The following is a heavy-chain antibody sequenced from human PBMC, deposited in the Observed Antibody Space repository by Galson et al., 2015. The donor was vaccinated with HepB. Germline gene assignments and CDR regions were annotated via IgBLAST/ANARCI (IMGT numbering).Heavy chain of an antibody. CDR1: GFTFSSYS. CDR3: AKFSNGRPAGDDAFDI. J-gene: IGHJ3*02. CDR2: ISSSSSYI. D-gene: IGHD5-18*01. V-gene: IGHV3-21*01. Sequence: SLRLSCAASGFTFSSYSMNWVRQAPGKGLEWVSSISSSSSYIYYADSVKGRFTISRDNAKNSLYLQMNSLRAEDTAVYYCAKFSNGRPAGDDAFDIWGQGTMVTVSS.